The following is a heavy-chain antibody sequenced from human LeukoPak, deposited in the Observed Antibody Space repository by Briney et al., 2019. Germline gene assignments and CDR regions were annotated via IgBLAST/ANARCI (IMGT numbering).Heavy chain of an antibody. Sequence: PGGSLRLSCAASGFTFSSYSMNWVRQAPGKGLEWVSSISSSSSYIYYADSVKGRFTISRDNAKNSLYLQMNSLRAEDTAVYYCARGQDEVVPAAVFDYWGQGTLVIVSS. CDR1: GFTFSSYS. CDR2: ISSSSSYI. J-gene: IGHJ4*02. CDR3: ARGQDEVVPAAVFDY. V-gene: IGHV3-21*01. D-gene: IGHD2-2*01.